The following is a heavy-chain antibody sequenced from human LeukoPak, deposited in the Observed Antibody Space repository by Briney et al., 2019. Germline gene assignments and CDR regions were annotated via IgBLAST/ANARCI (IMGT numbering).Heavy chain of an antibody. J-gene: IGHJ4*02. V-gene: IGHV1-46*01. CDR1: GYTFTSYY. CDR3: AIGATIFGVVPAYYFDY. CDR2: INPSGGST. D-gene: IGHD3-3*01. Sequence: ASVKVSCTASGYTFTSYYMHRVRQAPGQGLEWMGIINPSGGSTSYAQKFQGRVTMTRDTSTSTVYMELSSLRSEDTAVYYCAIGATIFGVVPAYYFDYWGQGTLVTVSS.